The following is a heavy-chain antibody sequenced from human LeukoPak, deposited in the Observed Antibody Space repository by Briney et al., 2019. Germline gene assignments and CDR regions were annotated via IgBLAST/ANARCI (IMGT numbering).Heavy chain of an antibody. CDR1: GFTFSSYE. CDR2: ISSSGSTI. D-gene: IGHD2-2*01. V-gene: IGHV3-48*03. CDR3: ASTYCSSTSCYDNYYYYYMDV. Sequence: PGGSLRLSCAASGFTFSSYEMNWVRQAPGKGLEWVSYISSSGSTIYYADSVKGRFTISRDNAKNSLYLQMNSLRAENTALYYCASTYCSSTSCYDNYYYYYMDVWGKGTTVTVSS. J-gene: IGHJ6*03.